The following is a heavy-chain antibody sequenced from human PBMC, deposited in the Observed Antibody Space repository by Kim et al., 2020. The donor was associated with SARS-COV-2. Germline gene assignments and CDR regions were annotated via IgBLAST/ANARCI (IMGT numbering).Heavy chain of an antibody. Sequence: ASVKVSCKASGYTFTSYGISWVRQAPGQGLEWMGWISAYNGNTNYAQKLQGRVTMTTDTSTSTAYMELRSLRSDDTAVYYCARGGRSFWSGYSDMADYWGQGTLVTVSS. V-gene: IGHV1-18*01. CDR1: GYTFTSYG. J-gene: IGHJ4*02. D-gene: IGHD3-3*01. CDR3: ARGGRSFWSGYSDMADY. CDR2: ISAYNGNT.